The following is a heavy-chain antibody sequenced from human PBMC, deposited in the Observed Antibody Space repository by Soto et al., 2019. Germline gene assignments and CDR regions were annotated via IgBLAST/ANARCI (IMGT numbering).Heavy chain of an antibody. Sequence: KPVGSLRLSCAASGFTFSDYYMSWIRQAPGKGLEWVSYISSSGSTIYYADSVKGRFTISRDNAKNSLYLQMNSLRAEDTAVYYCARDASIAAAALIDYWGQGTLVTVSS. CDR1: GFTFSDYY. D-gene: IGHD6-6*01. V-gene: IGHV3-11*01. CDR2: ISSSGSTI. J-gene: IGHJ4*02. CDR3: ARDASIAAAALIDY.